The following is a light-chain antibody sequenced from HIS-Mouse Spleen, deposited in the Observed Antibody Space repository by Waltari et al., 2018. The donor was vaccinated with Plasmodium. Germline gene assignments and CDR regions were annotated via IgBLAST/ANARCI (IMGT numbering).Light chain of an antibody. CDR3: CSYAGSSTWV. CDR2: EGS. J-gene: IGLJ3*02. V-gene: IGLV2-23*01. Sequence: QSALPQPASASGSPGQSITIPCTGTSSDVGSYNLVSWYQQHPGKAPKLMIYEGSKRPSGVSNRFSGSKSGNTASLTISGLQAEDEADYYCCSYAGSSTWVFGGGTKLTVL. CDR1: SSDVGSYNL.